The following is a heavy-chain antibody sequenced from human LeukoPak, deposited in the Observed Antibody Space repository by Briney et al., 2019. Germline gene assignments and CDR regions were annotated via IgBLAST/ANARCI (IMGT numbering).Heavy chain of an antibody. Sequence: GASVKVSCKVSGYTLTELSMHWVRQAPGKGLEWMGGFDPEDGETIYAQKFQGRVTMTEDTSTDTAYMELSSLRSEDTAVYYCATDLISYGSGSYSGISSGYWGQGTLVTVSS. D-gene: IGHD3-10*01. V-gene: IGHV1-24*01. CDR1: GYTLTELS. CDR3: ATDLISYGSGSYSGISSGY. CDR2: FDPEDGET. J-gene: IGHJ4*02.